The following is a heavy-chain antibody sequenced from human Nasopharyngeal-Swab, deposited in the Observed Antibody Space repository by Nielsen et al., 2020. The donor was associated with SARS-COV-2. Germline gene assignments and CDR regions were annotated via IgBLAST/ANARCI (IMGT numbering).Heavy chain of an antibody. CDR3: ARDEDRTVTTQYFDY. CDR1: GFTFSSYA. V-gene: IGHV3-30*04. D-gene: IGHD4-17*01. CDR2: ISYDGSNK. J-gene: IGHJ4*02. Sequence: GESLKISCAASGFTFSSYAMHWVRQAPGKGLEWVAVISYDGSNKYYADSVKGRFTISRDNSKNTLYLQMNSLRAEDTAVYYCARDEDRTVTTQYFDYWGQGTLVTVSS.